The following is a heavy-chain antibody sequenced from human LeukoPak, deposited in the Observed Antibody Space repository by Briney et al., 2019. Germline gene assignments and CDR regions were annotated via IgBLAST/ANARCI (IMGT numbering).Heavy chain of an antibody. CDR1: GYIFTNYW. D-gene: IGHD3-3*01. Sequence: GESLKISCKGSGYIFTNYWIGWVRQMPGKGLEWMGIISPGDSDAKYSPSFKGQVTMSVDKSTSTAYLQWSSLKASDTAIYFCARDSGGDFWSTPMDYWGQGTVVTVSS. CDR3: ARDSGGDFWSTPMDY. CDR2: ISPGDSDA. V-gene: IGHV5-51*01. J-gene: IGHJ4*02.